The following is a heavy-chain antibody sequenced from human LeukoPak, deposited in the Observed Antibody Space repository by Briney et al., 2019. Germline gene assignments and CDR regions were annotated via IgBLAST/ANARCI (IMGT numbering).Heavy chain of an antibody. Sequence: GGSLRLSCEASGFSFSAAWMTWVHRAPGKGLEWVATIKNDGSDKYYVDSVKGRFTLSRDNAKNSVYLQMNSLRVEDTAVYYCVNLGYSDGGQGTLVTVSS. CDR2: IKNDGSDK. J-gene: IGHJ4*02. CDR3: VNLGYSD. D-gene: IGHD5-12*01. CDR1: GFSFSAAW. V-gene: IGHV3-7*01.